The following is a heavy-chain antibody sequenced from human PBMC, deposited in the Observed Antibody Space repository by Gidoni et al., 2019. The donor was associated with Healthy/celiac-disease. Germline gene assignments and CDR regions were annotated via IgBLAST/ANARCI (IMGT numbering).Heavy chain of an antibody. J-gene: IGHJ5*02. D-gene: IGHD2-21*01. V-gene: IGHV3-21*01. CDR1: GFTFSSYS. Sequence: EVQLVESGGGLVKPGGSLSLSCSASGFTFSSYSMNWGRQAPGKGLEWVSSISSSSSYIYYADSVKGRFTISRDNAKNSLYLQMNSLRAEDTAVYYCARDFCGGDCYSLWFDPWGQGTLVTVSS. CDR3: ARDFCGGDCYSLWFDP. CDR2: ISSSSSYI.